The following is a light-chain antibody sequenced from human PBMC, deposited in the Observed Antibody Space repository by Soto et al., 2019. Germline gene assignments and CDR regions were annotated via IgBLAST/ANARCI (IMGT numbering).Light chain of an antibody. CDR1: SSDVGGYNY. Sequence: QSALTQPPSASGSPGQSVTISCTGTSSDVGGYNYVSWYQHHPGKAPKLMIYEVSKRPSGVPDRFSGSKSANTASLTVSGLQAEDEADYYCSSYAGSSDDVFGTGTKVTVL. J-gene: IGLJ1*01. CDR3: SSYAGSSDDV. CDR2: EVS. V-gene: IGLV2-8*01.